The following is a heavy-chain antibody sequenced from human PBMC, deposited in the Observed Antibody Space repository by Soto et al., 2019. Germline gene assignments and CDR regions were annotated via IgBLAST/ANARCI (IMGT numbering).Heavy chain of an antibody. V-gene: IGHV4-34*01. D-gene: IGHD3-10*01. Sequence: SETLSLTCAVYGGSFSGYYWSWIRQPPGKGLEWIGEINHSGSTNYNPSLKSRVTISVDTSKNQFSLKLSSVTAADTAVYYCARGRPYYYYGSGLKDPYYYYMDVWGKGTTVTVSS. CDR1: GGSFSGYY. CDR2: INHSGST. CDR3: ARGRPYYYYGSGLKDPYYYYMDV. J-gene: IGHJ6*03.